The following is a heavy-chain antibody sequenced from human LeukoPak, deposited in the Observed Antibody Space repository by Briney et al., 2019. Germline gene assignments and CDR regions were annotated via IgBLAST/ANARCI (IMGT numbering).Heavy chain of an antibody. CDR2: IKQDGSEK. CDR1: GFTFSSYW. CDR3: ARVTYDFWSGYYWLYYYYYMDF. Sequence: PGGSLRLSCAASGFTFSSYWMSWVRQAPGKGLEWVANIKQDGSEKYYVDSVKGRFTISRDNAKNSLYLQMNSLRAEDTAVYYCARVTYDFWSGYYWLYYYYYMDFWGKGTTVTVSS. D-gene: IGHD3-3*01. V-gene: IGHV3-7*01. J-gene: IGHJ6*03.